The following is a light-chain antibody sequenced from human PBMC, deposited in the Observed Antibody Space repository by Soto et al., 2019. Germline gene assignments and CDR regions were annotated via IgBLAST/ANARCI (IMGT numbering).Light chain of an antibody. V-gene: IGLV2-11*01. CDR2: DVY. CDR3: CSYAGGFYV. J-gene: IGLJ1*01. Sequence: QSVLTQPRSVSGSPGQSVAISCTGTSSDVGSYNYVSWYQQHPGKVPKLIIFDVYKRPSGVPDRFSGSKSGSTASLTISGFQADDEADYYCCSYAGGFYVGGTGTKGTGL. CDR1: SSDVGSYNY.